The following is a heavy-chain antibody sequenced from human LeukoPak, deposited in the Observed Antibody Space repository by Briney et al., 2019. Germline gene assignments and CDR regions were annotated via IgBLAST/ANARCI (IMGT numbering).Heavy chain of an antibody. Sequence: GGSLRLSCAASRFTFSSYGMNWVRQAPGKGLEWVSYISSSSSTIYYADSVKGRFTISRDNAKNSLYLQMNSLRDEDTAVYYCARGPGYSSGWYGDYFDYWGQGTLVTVSS. D-gene: IGHD6-19*01. V-gene: IGHV3-48*02. J-gene: IGHJ4*02. CDR3: ARGPGYSSGWYGDYFDY. CDR2: ISSSSSTI. CDR1: RFTFSSYG.